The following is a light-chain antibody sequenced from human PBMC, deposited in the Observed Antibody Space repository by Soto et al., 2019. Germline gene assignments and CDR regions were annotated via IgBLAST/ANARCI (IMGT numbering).Light chain of an antibody. CDR1: QSLTSSY. CDR3: HQCYSSRT. CDR2: GAS. J-gene: IGKJ1*01. V-gene: IGKV3-20*01. Sequence: DIVLTQSRGTLSLSPGLRSSLPCRASQSLTSSYLAWYQQKPGQAPRLLIYGASSRATGIPDRFSGSGSGTDFTLTISRLEPEDFAVYYCHQCYSSRTFGQGTKVDIK.